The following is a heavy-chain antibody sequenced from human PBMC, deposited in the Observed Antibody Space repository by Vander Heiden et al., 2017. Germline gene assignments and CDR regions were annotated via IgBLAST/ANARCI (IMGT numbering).Heavy chain of an antibody. J-gene: IGHJ2*01. Sequence: EVQLVESGGGLVEPGGSLRLSCEDSGFTLRSYWMSWVRQAPGSGLEWVANIKPDGSEKDYVDSVKGRFTNSRDNAKGSLYLQMNSLRAEDTAVYYCVRDVRYFDLWGRGTLVTVSS. CDR1: GFTLRSYW. CDR2: IKPDGSEK. CDR3: VRDVRYFDL. V-gene: IGHV3-7*01.